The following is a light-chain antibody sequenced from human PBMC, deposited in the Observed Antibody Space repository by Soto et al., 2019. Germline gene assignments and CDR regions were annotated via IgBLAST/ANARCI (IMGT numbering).Light chain of an antibody. V-gene: IGLV3-21*04. Sequence: SYELTQPPSVSVAPGKTAMITCGGDNIGSKSVHWYQQKPGQAPVVVINYNSDRPSVIPDRFSGSNSGSTATLTITRVEAXXXXXXXXQVWDRSSDHVVFGGGTKLTVL. J-gene: IGLJ2*01. CDR3: QVWDRSSDHVV. CDR1: NIGSKS. CDR2: YNS.